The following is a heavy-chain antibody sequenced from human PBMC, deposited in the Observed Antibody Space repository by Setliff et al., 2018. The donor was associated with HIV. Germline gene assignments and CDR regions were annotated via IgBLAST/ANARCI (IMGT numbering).Heavy chain of an antibody. CDR3: ARSQETSVAATEI. Sequence: SQTLSLTCAVSGASISDGTYYWSWIRQPAGKGLEWIGHIYIRGGTTNYSPSLKSRVTISLDTSKNQFSLSLSSVTASDTALYYCARSQETSVAATEIWGQGTMVTVSS. CDR1: GASISDGTYY. V-gene: IGHV4-61*09. CDR2: IYIRGGTT. J-gene: IGHJ3*02.